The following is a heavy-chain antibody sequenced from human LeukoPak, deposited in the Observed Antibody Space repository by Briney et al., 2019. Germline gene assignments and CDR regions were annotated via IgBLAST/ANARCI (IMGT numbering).Heavy chain of an antibody. D-gene: IGHD6-13*01. V-gene: IGHV1-3*01. CDR1: GYTFTSYA. Sequence: ASVKVSCKASGYTFTSYAMHWVRQAPGQRLEWMGWINAGNGNTKYSQKFQGRVTITADESTSTAYMELSSLRSEDTAVYYCARSSSGEPYSSSWYTPFDYRGQGTLVTVSS. CDR3: ARSSSGEPYSSSWYTPFDY. J-gene: IGHJ4*02. CDR2: INAGNGNT.